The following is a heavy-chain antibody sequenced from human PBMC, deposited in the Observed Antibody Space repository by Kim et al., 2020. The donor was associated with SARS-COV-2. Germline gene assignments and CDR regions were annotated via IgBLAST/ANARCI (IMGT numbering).Heavy chain of an antibody. D-gene: IGHD3-3*01. J-gene: IGHJ4*02. CDR3: ATYYDSHPAPPIDY. Sequence: NPSLKSRVTISVDTSKNQFSLKLSSVTAADTAVYYCATYYDSHPAPPIDYWGQGTLVTVSS. V-gene: IGHV4-34*01.